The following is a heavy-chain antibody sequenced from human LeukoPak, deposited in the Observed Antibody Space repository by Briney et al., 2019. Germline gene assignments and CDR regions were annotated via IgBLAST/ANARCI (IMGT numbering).Heavy chain of an antibody. J-gene: IGHJ4*02. CDR2: MNPNSGNT. Sequence: GASMKVSCKASGYTFTNYDINWVRQATGQGLEWMGWMNPNSGNTGYAQKFQGRVTMTRNTSISTAYMELSSLRSEDTAVYYCARGEYDYGDYGRSYKPGAETENDYWGQGTLVTVSS. V-gene: IGHV1-8*01. CDR1: GYTFTNYD. CDR3: ARGEYDYGDYGRSYKPGAETENDY. D-gene: IGHD4-17*01.